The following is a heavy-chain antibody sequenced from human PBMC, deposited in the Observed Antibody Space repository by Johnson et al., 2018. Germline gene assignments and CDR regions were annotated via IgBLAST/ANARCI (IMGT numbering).Heavy chain of an antibody. CDR1: GFTFNNYD. CDR3: VKTIVTSLGAFDS. CDR2: ASRGADGT. V-gene: IGHV3-23*04. J-gene: IGHJ4*02. Sequence: VRLVQSGGGLAQPGGSLRLCCAASGFTFNNYDMTWVRQTPGKGLEWVSTASRGADGTHYADSVKGRFTVSRDNFKNTLDLQMNSLRAEDTATYYWVKTIVTSLGAFDSWGQGTLVTVSS. D-gene: IGHD1-26*01.